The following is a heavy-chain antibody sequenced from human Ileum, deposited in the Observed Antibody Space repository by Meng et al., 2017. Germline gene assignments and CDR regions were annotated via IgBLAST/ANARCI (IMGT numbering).Heavy chain of an antibody. Sequence: GGSLRLSCAASGFTFSDHYMDWVRQAPGKGLEWVSGISWNGGRIGYADSVKGRFTISRDNAKKSLYLQMNSLRPEDIAFYYCAKASSYRSGSYSSPILDAFDIWGQGTKVTVSS. CDR2: ISWNGGRI. CDR3: AKASSYRSGSYSSPILDAFDI. D-gene: IGHD3-10*01. J-gene: IGHJ3*02. CDR1: GFTFSDHY. V-gene: IGHV3-9*03.